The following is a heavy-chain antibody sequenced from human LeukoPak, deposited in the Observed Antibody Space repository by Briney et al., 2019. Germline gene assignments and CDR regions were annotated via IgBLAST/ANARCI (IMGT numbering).Heavy chain of an antibody. CDR3: AKRIYGWYQIDY. J-gene: IGHJ4*02. CDR1: GFTFSGYA. Sequence: GGSLRLSCAASGFTFSGYAMSWVRQAPGKWLEWVSAITGPGDGTFYADSVKGRFTISRDNSKNTLYLQMNSLRAEDSAVYFCAKRIYGWYQIDYWGQGTLVTVSS. V-gene: IGHV3-23*01. D-gene: IGHD6-19*01. CDR2: ITGPGDGT.